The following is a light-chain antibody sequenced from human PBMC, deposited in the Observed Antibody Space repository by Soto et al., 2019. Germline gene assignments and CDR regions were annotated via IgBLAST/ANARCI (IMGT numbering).Light chain of an antibody. CDR2: EVS. V-gene: IGLV2-14*01. CDR3: SSYTSSSTLV. CDR1: SSEVGGYNY. J-gene: IGLJ1*01. Sequence: QSALTQPASVSGSPGQSITISCTGTSSEVGGYNYVSWYQQHPGKAPKLRIYEVSNRPSGVSNRFSGSKSGNTASLTISGLRAEGEADYYCSSYTSSSTLVFGTGTKLTVL.